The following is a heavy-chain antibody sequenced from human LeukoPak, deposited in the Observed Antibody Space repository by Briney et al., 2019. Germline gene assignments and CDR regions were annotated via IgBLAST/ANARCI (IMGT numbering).Heavy chain of an antibody. CDR1: GGSFSGYY. CDR3: ARGRRDGYTGPWYFDL. J-gene: IGHJ2*01. V-gene: IGHV4-34*01. D-gene: IGHD5-24*01. Sequence: SETLSLTCAAYGGSFSGYYWSWVRQPPGMRLEWIGEINYSGSTNYNPSLKSRVTISVDTSKNQFSLKLSSVTAADTAVYYCARGRRDGYTGPWYFDLWGRGTLVTVSS. CDR2: INYSGST.